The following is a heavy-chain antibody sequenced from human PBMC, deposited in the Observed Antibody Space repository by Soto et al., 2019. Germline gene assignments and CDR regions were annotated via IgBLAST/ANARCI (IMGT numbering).Heavy chain of an antibody. V-gene: IGHV4-39*01. D-gene: IGHD5-12*01. Sequence: SETLSLTCTVSGGSIKGGGYYWGWFRQPPGKGLEWVATIYYSGTTYYNPSLKSRLTISLDTSRNQFSLDLTSVTAADTAVYYCERLAYSHYSTWGQGTLVTVSS. CDR3: ERLAYSHYST. J-gene: IGHJ4*02. CDR2: IYYSGTT. CDR1: GGSIKGGGYY.